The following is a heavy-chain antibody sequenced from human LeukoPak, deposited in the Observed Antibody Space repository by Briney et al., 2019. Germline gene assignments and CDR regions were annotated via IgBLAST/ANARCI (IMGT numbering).Heavy chain of an antibody. CDR3: ARPTTAATGAFDI. V-gene: IGHV4-39*01. J-gene: IGHJ3*02. CDR2: IYYSGST. CDR1: GGSISSSSYY. Sequence: SETLSLTFTVSGGSISSSSYYWGWIRQPPGKGLEWIGSIYYSGSTYYNPSLKSRVTISVDTSKNQFSLKLSSVTAADTAVYYCARPTTAATGAFDIWGQGTMVTVSS. D-gene: IGHD2-2*01.